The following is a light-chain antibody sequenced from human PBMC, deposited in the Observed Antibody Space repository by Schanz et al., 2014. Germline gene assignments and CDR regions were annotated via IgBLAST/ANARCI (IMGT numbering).Light chain of an antibody. CDR1: QIVSSTY. CDR3: QKYNSAPWT. J-gene: IGKJ1*01. CDR2: DAS. V-gene: IGKV3-20*01. Sequence: EIVLTQSPGTLSLSPGERATLSCRASQIVSSTYLAWYQQKPGQAPRLLIYDASNRATGIPARFSGSGSGTDFTLTISSLQPEDVATYYCQKYNSAPWTFGQGTKVEIK.